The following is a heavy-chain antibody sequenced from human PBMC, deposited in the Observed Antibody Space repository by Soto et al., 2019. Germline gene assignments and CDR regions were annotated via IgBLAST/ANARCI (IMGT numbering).Heavy chain of an antibody. D-gene: IGHD4-17*01. Sequence: SGPTLVNPTQTVTLTCTFSGFSLTTTGVGVAWIRQTPGKALEWLAIVYWDGVKRYSPSLKSRLTITKDASRNQVVLTMTNMDPVDTATYYCARRPTGQFYGDFFDYRGQGTLVTAPQ. V-gene: IGHV2-5*02. CDR2: VYWDGVK. J-gene: IGHJ4*02. CDR3: ARRPTGQFYGDFFDY. CDR1: GFSLTTTGVG.